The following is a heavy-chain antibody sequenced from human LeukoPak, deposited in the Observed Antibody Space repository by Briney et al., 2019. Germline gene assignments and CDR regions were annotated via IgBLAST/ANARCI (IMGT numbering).Heavy chain of an antibody. Sequence: PGGSLRLSCAASGFTFSDSAMHWVRQASGKGLEWIGRIRGKANGYATSYAASVKGRFTISRDGSKNTAFLHMNSLKTKDTAVYFCAAYCSSGTICHGEWGQGALVTVSS. CDR2: IRGKANGYAT. J-gene: IGHJ4*02. CDR3: AAYCSSGTICHGE. CDR1: GFTFSDSA. D-gene: IGHD2-2*01. V-gene: IGHV3-73*01.